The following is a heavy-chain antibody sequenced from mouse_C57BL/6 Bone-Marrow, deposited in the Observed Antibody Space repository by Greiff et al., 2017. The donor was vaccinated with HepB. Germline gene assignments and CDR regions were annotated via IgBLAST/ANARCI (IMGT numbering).Heavy chain of an antibody. CDR1: GFTFSSYA. CDR2: ISDGGSYT. J-gene: IGHJ4*01. D-gene: IGHD2-2*01. V-gene: IGHV5-4*01. CDR3: ARDRGLREGYYAMDY. Sequence: EVHLVESGGGLVKPGGSLKLSCAASGFTFSSYAMSWVRQTPEKRLEWVATISDGGSYTYYPDNVKGRFTISRDNAKNNLYLQMSQLKSEDTAMYYCARDRGLREGYYAMDYWGQGTSVTVTS.